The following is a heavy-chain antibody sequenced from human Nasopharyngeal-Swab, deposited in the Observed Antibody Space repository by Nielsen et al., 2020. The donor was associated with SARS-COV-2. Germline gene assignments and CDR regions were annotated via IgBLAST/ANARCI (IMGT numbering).Heavy chain of an antibody. CDR1: GFTFSDYT. Sequence: GESLKISCAASGFTFSDYTMNWVRQAPGQGLEWVSSISSSGSYMYYTDSVKGRFTMSRDNAKNSLSLQMNSLRAEDTAVYYCASDSRYWGQGTLVTVSS. CDR2: ISSSGSYM. D-gene: IGHD2-2*01. CDR3: ASDSRY. V-gene: IGHV3-21*01. J-gene: IGHJ4*02.